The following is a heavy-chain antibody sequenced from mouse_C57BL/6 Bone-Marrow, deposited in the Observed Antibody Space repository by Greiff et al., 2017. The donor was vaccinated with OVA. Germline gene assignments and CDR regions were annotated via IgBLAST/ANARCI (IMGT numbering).Heavy chain of an antibody. CDR3: ARVRDGYSLWYFDY. V-gene: IGHV3-6*01. Sequence: EVKLVESGPGLVKPSQSLSLTCSVTGYSITSGYYWNWIRQFPGNKLEWMGYISYDGSNNYNPSLKNRISITRDTSTNQFFLKLNSVTTEDTATYYCARVRDGYSLWYFDYWGQGTTLTVSS. D-gene: IGHD2-3*01. CDR1: GYSITSGYY. J-gene: IGHJ2*01. CDR2: ISYDGSN.